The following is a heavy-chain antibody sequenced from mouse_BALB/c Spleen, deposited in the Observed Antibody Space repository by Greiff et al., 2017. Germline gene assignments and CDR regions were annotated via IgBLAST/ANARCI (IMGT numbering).Heavy chain of an antibody. J-gene: IGHJ4*01. D-gene: IGHD2-4*01. V-gene: IGHV14-3*02. CDR2: IDPANGNT. Sequence: EVQLQQSGAELVKPGASVKLSCTASGFNIKDTYMHWVKQRPEQGLEWIGRIDPANGNTKYDPKFQGKATITADTSSNTAYLQLSSLTSEDTAVYYCARRTMITDYYAMDYGGQGTSVTVSS. CDR1: GFNIKDTY. CDR3: ARRTMITDYYAMDY.